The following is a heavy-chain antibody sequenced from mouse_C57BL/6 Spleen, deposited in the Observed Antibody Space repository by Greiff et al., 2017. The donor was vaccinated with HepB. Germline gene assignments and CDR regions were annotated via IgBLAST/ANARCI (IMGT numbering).Heavy chain of an antibody. CDR3: ARHVGDGYYDY. V-gene: IGHV5-9*01. CDR2: ISGGGGNT. Sequence: DVMLVESGGGLVKPGGSLKLSCAASGFTFSSYTMSWVRQTPEKRLEWVATISGGGGNTYYPDSVKGRFTISRDNAKNTLYLQMSSLRSEDTALYYCARHVGDGYYDYWGQGTTLTVSS. J-gene: IGHJ2*01. D-gene: IGHD2-3*01. CDR1: GFTFSSYT.